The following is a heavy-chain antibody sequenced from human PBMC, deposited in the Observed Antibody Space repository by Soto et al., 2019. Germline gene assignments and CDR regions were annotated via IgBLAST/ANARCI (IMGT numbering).Heavy chain of an antibody. CDR2: ISAYNGNT. CDR3: ASSSSGWYLNEFWSLDV. CDR1: GHTFTSYA. V-gene: IGHV1-18*01. J-gene: IGHJ6*02. Sequence: QVQLVQSGAEVRKPGASVKVSCKASGHTFTSYAISWVRQAPGEGLEWMGWISAYNGNTKYAQKFQGRATMTTDTSTSTAYMELRSLRSDDTAMYYCASSSSGWYLNEFWSLDVWGQGTTVTVSS. D-gene: IGHD6-19*01.